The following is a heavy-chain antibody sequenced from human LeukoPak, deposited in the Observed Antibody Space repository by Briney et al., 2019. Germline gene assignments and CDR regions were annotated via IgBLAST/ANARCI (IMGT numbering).Heavy chain of an antibody. J-gene: IGHJ3*02. Sequence: ASVKVSCKPSGGTFSSYPISWVRQAPGQGLEWMGGIIPIFGTPNYAQKFQGRVTISTDESTGTAYMELSSLRSEDTAVYFCARDLRNWTDVLYAFDIWGQGTTVTVSS. D-gene: IGHD1-1*01. CDR1: GGTFSSYP. CDR2: IIPIFGTP. V-gene: IGHV1-69*05. CDR3: ARDLRNWTDVLYAFDI.